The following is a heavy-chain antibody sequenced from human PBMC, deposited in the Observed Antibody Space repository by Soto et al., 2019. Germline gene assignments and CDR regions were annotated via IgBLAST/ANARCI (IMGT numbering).Heavy chain of an antibody. J-gene: IGHJ6*02. V-gene: IGHV3-21*01. CDR3: ARNESSNIYGMDV. Sequence: EVQLVESGGGLVKPGGSLRLSCAASGFTFSSYSMNWVRQAPGKGLEWVPSINSGSFSINYADSVKGRFSISRDNAQNSLHLQMNNLRAEDTAVYYCARNESSNIYGMDVWGQGTTVTVSS. CDR1: GFTFSSYS. CDR2: INSGSFSI. D-gene: IGHD6-6*01.